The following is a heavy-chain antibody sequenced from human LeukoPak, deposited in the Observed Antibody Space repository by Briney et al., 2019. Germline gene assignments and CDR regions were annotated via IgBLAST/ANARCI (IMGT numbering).Heavy chain of an antibody. CDR3: ATGPGGY. V-gene: IGHV3-53*01. Sequence: GGSLRLSCAVSGFTVSSIYMSWVRQAPGKGLEWVPFIYNDGNTYYADSMKGRFSISRDSSRNTLYLQMNSLRVEDTAVYYCATGPGGYWGQGTLVTVSS. CDR1: GFTVSSIY. J-gene: IGHJ4*02. CDR2: IYNDGNT.